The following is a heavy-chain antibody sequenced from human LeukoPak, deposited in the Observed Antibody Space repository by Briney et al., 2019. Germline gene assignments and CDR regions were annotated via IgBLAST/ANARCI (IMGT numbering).Heavy chain of an antibody. Sequence: SGGSLRLSCAASGFTFSSYGMHWVRQAPGRGLEWVAVISYDGSNKYYADSVKGRFTISRDNSKNTLYLQMNSLRAEDTAVYYCAKSMATVTPYYYYGMDVWGQGTTVTVSS. CDR1: GFTFSSYG. D-gene: IGHD4-11*01. CDR3: AKSMATVTPYYYYGMDV. J-gene: IGHJ6*02. CDR2: ISYDGSNK. V-gene: IGHV3-30*18.